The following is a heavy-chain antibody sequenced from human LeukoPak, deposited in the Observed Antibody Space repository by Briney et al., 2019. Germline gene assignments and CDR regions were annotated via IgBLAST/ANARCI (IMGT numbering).Heavy chain of an antibody. V-gene: IGHV1-18*01. J-gene: IGHJ4*02. CDR3: ARAQTTGFGESLHY. D-gene: IGHD3-10*01. CDR2: ISAYNGNT. CDR1: GYTFTSYG. Sequence: ASVKVSCKASGYTFTSYGISWVRQAPGQGLEWMGWISAYNGNTRYAQNLQGRVTLTTDTSTSTAYMEVRSLRSDDTAVYYCARAQTTGFGESLHYWGQETLVTVSS.